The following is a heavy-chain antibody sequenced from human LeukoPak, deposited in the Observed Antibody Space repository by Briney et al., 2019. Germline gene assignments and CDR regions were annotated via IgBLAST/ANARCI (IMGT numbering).Heavy chain of an antibody. CDR3: ARTVAGFYYYMDV. CDR1: GFTFSSYE. D-gene: IGHD6-19*01. CDR2: ISSSGSTI. Sequence: GETLRLSCAASGFTFSSYEMNWVRQAPGKGLEWVSYISSSGSTIYYADSVKGRFTIFRDNAKNSLYLQMNSLRAEDTAVYYCARTVAGFYYYMDVWGKGTTVTISS. V-gene: IGHV3-48*03. J-gene: IGHJ6*03.